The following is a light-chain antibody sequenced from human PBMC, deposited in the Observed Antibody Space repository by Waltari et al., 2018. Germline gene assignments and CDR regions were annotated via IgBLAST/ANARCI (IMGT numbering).Light chain of an antibody. CDR3: CSCSYTPTTTVI. Sequence: QSALTQPASVSGSPGQSITISCTGTNSDVGAYDYVSWYQHHPGKAPKLIIYVVTNRPSGVSTLFSGSKPDNTASLTISGLQAEDEAEYYCCSCSYTPTTTVIFGGGTKLTVL. CDR2: VVT. V-gene: IGLV2-14*01. CDR1: NSDVGAYDY. J-gene: IGLJ2*01.